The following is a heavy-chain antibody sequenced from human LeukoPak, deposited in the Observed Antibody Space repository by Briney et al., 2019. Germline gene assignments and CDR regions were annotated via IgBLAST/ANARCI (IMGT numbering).Heavy chain of an antibody. Sequence: GASVKVSCKASGYTFSSYAISWVRQAPGQGLEWMGGIIPIFGTANYAQKFQGRVTITADKSTSTAYMELSSLRSEDTAVYYCAKTYYYDSSGSRSAFDIWGQGTMVTVSS. D-gene: IGHD3-22*01. CDR1: GYTFSSYA. V-gene: IGHV1-69*06. J-gene: IGHJ3*02. CDR3: AKTYYYDSSGSRSAFDI. CDR2: IIPIFGTA.